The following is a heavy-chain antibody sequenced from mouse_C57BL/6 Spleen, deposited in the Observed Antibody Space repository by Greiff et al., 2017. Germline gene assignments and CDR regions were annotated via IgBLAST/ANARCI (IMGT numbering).Heavy chain of an antibody. D-gene: IGHD4-1*01. J-gene: IGHJ2*01. Sequence: ESGPGLVKPSQSLSLTCSVTGYTITSGYYWNWIRQFPGNKLEWMGYISYDGSNNYNPSLQNRISITRDTSKNQFFLKLNSVTTADTATYYCAREWTGTCDYWCPGTTLTVSS. CDR3: AREWTGTCDY. CDR2: ISYDGSN. CDR1: GYTITSGYY. V-gene: IGHV3-6*01.